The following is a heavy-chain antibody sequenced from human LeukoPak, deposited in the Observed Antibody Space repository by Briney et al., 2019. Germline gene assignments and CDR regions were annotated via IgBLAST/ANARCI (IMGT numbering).Heavy chain of an antibody. CDR3: ATVQSSSDPWRFRYYYYYMDV. CDR2: VDPEDGET. D-gene: IGHD3-3*01. Sequence: ASVKVSCKFSGYTLTELSMHWVRQAPGKGLGLMGGVDPEDGETIYAQKFQGRATMTEDTSTDTAYMELSSLRSEDTAVYYCATVQSSSDPWRFRYYYYYMDVWGKGTTVTVSS. V-gene: IGHV1-24*01. J-gene: IGHJ6*03. CDR1: GYTLTELS.